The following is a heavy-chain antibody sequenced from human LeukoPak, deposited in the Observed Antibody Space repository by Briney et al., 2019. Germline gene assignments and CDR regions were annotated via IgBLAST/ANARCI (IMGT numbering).Heavy chain of an antibody. J-gene: IGHJ4*02. CDR3: ARCRSGWPFDY. CDR2: IYYSGST. CDR1: GGSISSSSYY. D-gene: IGHD6-19*01. V-gene: IGHV4-39*07. Sequence: PSETLSLTCTVSGGSISSSSYYWGWIRQPPGKGLEWIGSIYYSGSTYYNPSLKSRVTISVDTSKNQFSLKLSSVTAADTAVYYCARCRSGWPFDYWGQGTLVTVSS.